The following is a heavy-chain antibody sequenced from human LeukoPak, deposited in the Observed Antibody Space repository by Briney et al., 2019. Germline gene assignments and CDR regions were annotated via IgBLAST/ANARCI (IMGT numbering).Heavy chain of an antibody. J-gene: IGHJ4*02. CDR2: IRYDGSNK. D-gene: IGHD2-2*01. CDR3: AKAADCSSTSCYLFDY. CDR1: GFTFSSYG. Sequence: GGSLRLSCAASGFTFSSYGMHWVRQAPGKGLEWVAFIRYDGSNKYYADSVKGRFTISRDNSKNTLYLQMNSLRAEDTAVYYCAKAADCSSTSCYLFDYWGQGTLVTVSS. V-gene: IGHV3-30*02.